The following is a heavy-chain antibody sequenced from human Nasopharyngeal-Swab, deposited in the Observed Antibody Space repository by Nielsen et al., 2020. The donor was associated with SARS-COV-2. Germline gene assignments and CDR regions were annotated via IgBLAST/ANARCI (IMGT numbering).Heavy chain of an antibody. J-gene: IGHJ4*02. CDR1: GFTFSSYA. CDR2: ISGSGGST. V-gene: IGHV3-23*01. D-gene: IGHD6-19*01. Sequence: GGSLRLSCAASGFTFSSYAMSWVRQAPGKGLEWVSAISGSGGSTYYPDSVKGRFTTSRDNSKNTLYLQMNSLRAEDTAVYYCARAGKVAGKDYWGQGTLVTVSS. CDR3: ARAGKVAGKDY.